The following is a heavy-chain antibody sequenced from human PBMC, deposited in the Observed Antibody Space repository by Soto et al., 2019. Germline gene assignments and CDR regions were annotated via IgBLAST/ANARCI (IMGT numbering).Heavy chain of an antibody. CDR3: AREGSSSPTHFDL. CDR1: GGSISSDNYY. V-gene: IGHV4-30-4*01. CDR2: IHHTGRV. Sequence: SETLSLTCTVSGGSISSDNYYWTWIRQPPGEGLEWVGYIHHTGRVSSTPSLESRLTISIDTSKNQFSLKLSSVSAADTAVYFCAREGSSSPTHFDLWGPGTLVTVSS. D-gene: IGHD2-15*01. J-gene: IGHJ4*02.